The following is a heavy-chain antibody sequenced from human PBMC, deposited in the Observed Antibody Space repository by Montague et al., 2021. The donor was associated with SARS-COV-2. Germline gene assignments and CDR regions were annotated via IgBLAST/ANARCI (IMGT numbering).Heavy chain of an antibody. D-gene: IGHD3-22*01. V-gene: IGHV4-4*02. CDR1: GDSISNSNW. CDR3: VRGGSMTVVVFDY. J-gene: IGHJ4*02. CDR2: IFRSGDS. Sequence: SETLSLTCTVSGDSISNSNWWTWFRQSPGRGLEWIGEIFRSGDSNYNPSLNSRVTMSVDMPTNQFSLILSNVTAAETAIYYCVRGGSMTVVVFDYWGQGTLVTVSS.